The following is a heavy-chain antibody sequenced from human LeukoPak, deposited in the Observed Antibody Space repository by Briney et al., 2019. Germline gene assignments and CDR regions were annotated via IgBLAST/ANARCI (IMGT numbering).Heavy chain of an antibody. CDR2: ISAYNGNT. CDR1: GYTFTSDG. CDR3: ARDCGGDCLPRFGH. J-gene: IGHJ4*02. V-gene: IGHV1-18*01. Sequence: ASVKVSCKASGYTFTSDGISWVRQAPGQGLEWMGWISAYNGNTNYAQRYQGRVIMTTDTSTRIAYMELRSLRSDDTAVYYCARDCGGDCLPRFGHWGQGTLVTVSS. D-gene: IGHD2-21*02.